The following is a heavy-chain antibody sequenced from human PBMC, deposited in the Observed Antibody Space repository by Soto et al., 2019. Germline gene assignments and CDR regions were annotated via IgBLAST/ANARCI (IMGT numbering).Heavy chain of an antibody. CDR1: GFTFSSYA. V-gene: IGHV3-23*01. CDR2: ISGIFGST. Sequence: PGGSLRLSCAASGFTFSSYAMIWVRQAPVNGLEFVSAISGIFGSTYYADSVKGRFTISRYNSKNTLYLQMNSLRAEYTAVYYCARNPGVLACHGVEDAFDIWGQGTMVTVSS. J-gene: IGHJ3*02. D-gene: IGHD3-10*01. CDR3: ARNPGVLACHGVEDAFDI.